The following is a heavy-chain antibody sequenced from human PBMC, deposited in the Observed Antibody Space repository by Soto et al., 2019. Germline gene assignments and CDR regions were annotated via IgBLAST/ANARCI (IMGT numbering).Heavy chain of an antibody. CDR2: ISYDGSNK. V-gene: IGHV3-30*18. CDR1: GFTFSSYG. CDR3: AKDIEMATIFSFDY. J-gene: IGHJ4*02. D-gene: IGHD5-12*01. Sequence: GGSLRLYCAASGFTFSSYGMHWVRQAPGKGLEWVAVISYDGSNKYYADSVKGRFTISRDNSKNTLYLQMNSLRAEDTAVYYCAKDIEMATIFSFDYWGQGTLVTVSS.